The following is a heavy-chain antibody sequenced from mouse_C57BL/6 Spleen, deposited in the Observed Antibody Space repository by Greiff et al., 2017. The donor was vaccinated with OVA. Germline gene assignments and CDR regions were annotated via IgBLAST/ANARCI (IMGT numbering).Heavy chain of an antibody. CDR2: IDPSDSYT. V-gene: IGHV1-50*01. Sequence: VQLQQPGAELVKPGASVKLSCKASGYTFTSYWMQWVKQRTGQGLEWIGEIDPSDSYTNYNQKFKGKATLTVDTSSSTACMLLSSLTSEDSAVYYCARVTTVVANDWGQGTTLTVSS. CDR1: GYTFTSYW. J-gene: IGHJ2*01. CDR3: ARVTTVVAND. D-gene: IGHD1-1*01.